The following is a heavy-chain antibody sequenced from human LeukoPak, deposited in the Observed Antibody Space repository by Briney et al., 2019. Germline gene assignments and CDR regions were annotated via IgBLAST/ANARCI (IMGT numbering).Heavy chain of an antibody. J-gene: IGHJ4*02. V-gene: IGHV3-53*01. Sequence: GGSLRLSCAASGFTVCSNYMTWVRQAPGKGLEWVSVIYSGGITYYADSVKGRFTISRDNAKNSLYLQMNSLRAEDTAVYYCARDWEGTVTFDYWGQGTLVTVSS. CDR1: GFTVCSNY. CDR3: ARDWEGTVTFDY. CDR2: IYSGGIT. D-gene: IGHD4-17*01.